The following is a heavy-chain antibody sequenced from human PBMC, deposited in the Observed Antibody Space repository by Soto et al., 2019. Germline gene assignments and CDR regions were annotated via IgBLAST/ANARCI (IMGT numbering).Heavy chain of an antibody. V-gene: IGHV4-30-4*01. CDR1: GGSISSGDYY. Sequence: SETLSLTCTVSGGSISSGDYYWSWIRQPPGKGLEWIGYIYYSGSTYYNPSLKSRVTISVDTSKNQFSLKLSSVTAADTAVYYCASITMVRGVIISRSYYFDYWGQGTLVTVSS. J-gene: IGHJ4*02. CDR2: IYYSGST. CDR3: ASITMVRGVIISRSYYFDY. D-gene: IGHD3-10*01.